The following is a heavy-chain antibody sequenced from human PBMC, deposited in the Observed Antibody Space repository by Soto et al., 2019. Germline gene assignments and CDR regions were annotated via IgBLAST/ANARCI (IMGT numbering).Heavy chain of an antibody. CDR3: ARSPNYYYYGFDV. D-gene: IGHD3-10*01. CDR1: GGSVSSGDYF. J-gene: IGHJ6*02. Sequence: SETLSLTCTVSGGSVSSGDYFWSWLRQSPGKRLEWIAYIYYSGSTNYNPSLKSRATISVDTSKSQVSLTLTSMTAADAALYYCARSPNYYYYGFDVWAQGTAVTVSS. CDR2: IYYSGST. V-gene: IGHV4-61*08.